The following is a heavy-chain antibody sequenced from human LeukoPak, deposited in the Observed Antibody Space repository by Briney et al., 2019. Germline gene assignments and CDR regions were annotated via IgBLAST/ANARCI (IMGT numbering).Heavy chain of an antibody. J-gene: IGHJ4*02. CDR1: GFTFSRYG. V-gene: IGHV3-30*18. D-gene: IGHD7-27*01. Sequence: GGSLRLSCAASGFTFSRYGMHWVRQAPGKGLGWVAVISYDGNSKYYADSVRGRFTISRDNSKNTLYLQMNSLRAEDTAVYYCAKAANWGSFDYWGQGTLVTVSS. CDR2: ISYDGNSK. CDR3: AKAANWGSFDY.